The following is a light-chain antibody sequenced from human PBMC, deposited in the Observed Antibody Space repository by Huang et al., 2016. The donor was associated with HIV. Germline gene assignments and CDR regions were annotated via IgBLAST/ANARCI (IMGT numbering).Light chain of an antibody. CDR3: QQYNQWPYS. Sequence: EIVMTQSPATLSVSPGERATLSCRASQSVSSKLAWYQQKPGQAPRLLIYGASTSATAVPSRFSGSGSGMEFTLTISSLQSEDFAVYFCQQYNQWPYSFGQGTNLEI. V-gene: IGKV3-15*01. CDR2: GAS. CDR1: QSVSSK. J-gene: IGKJ2*01.